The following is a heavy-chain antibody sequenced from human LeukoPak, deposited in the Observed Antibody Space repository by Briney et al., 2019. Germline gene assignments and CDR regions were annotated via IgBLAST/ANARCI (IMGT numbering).Heavy chain of an antibody. CDR3: ARATSYSNYGMDV. D-gene: IGHD6-13*01. J-gene: IGHJ6*02. V-gene: IGHV3-74*01. CDR1: GFTFSHHW. Sequence: GGSLRLSCAASGFTFSHHWMHWVRQVPGKGLVWVSRINSDASSTTYADSVKGRFTISRDNARNTLYLQMNSLRAEDTAVHYCARATSYSNYGMDVWGQGTTVTVSS. CDR2: INSDASST.